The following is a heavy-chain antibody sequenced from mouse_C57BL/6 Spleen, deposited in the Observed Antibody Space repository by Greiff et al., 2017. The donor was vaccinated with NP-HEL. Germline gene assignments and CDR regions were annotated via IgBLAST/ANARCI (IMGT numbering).Heavy chain of an antibody. D-gene: IGHD2-5*01. J-gene: IGHJ3*01. Sequence: EVQLQQSGTVLARPGASVKMSCKTSGYTFTSYWMHWVKQRPGQGLEWIGAIYPGNSDTSYNQKFKGKAKLTAVTSASTAYMELSSLTNEDSAVYYCTTYGDYSNYVKFDYWGQGTLVTVSA. CDR1: GYTFTSYW. CDR2: IYPGNSDT. V-gene: IGHV1-5*01. CDR3: TTYGDYSNYVKFDY.